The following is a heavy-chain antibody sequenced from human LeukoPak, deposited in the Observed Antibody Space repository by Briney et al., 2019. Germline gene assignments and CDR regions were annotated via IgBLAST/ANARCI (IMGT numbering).Heavy chain of an antibody. J-gene: IGHJ4*02. V-gene: IGHV3-7*01. D-gene: IGHD2/OR15-2a*01. Sequence: GGSLRLSCAASGFTFSSYWMTWVRQAPGKGLEWVASIKQDGSERNYVDSVKGRFTISRDNAKNSLYLQMDSLRDEDTAVYYCARTRLSCDCWGQGTLVTVSS. CDR3: ARTRLSCDC. CDR2: IKQDGSER. CDR1: GFTFSSYW.